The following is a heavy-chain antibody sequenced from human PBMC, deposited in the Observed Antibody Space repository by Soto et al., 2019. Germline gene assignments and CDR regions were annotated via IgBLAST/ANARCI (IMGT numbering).Heavy chain of an antibody. Sequence: QVQLVQSGAEVKKPGASVKVSCKASGYTFTSYDINWVRQAPGQRLEWMGWINAGNGNTKYSQKFQGRVTITRDTSESTAYMELSSLRSEDTAVYYGARGDTAMVGFDYWGQGTLVTVSS. V-gene: IGHV1-3*01. CDR3: ARGDTAMVGFDY. D-gene: IGHD5-18*01. CDR2: INAGNGNT. J-gene: IGHJ4*02. CDR1: GYTFTSYD.